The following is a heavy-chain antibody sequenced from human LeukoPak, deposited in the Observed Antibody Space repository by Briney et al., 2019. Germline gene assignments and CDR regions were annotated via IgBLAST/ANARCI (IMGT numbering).Heavy chain of an antibody. V-gene: IGHV4-39*07. CDR2: IYYSGST. Sequence: PSETLSLTCTVSGGSISSSSYYWGWIRQPPGKGLEWIGSIYYSGSTYYNPSLKSRVTISVDTSKTHFSLKLNSVTAADTAVYYCARDGPQGVGWLDYWGQGTLITVSS. CDR3: ARDGPQGVGWLDY. J-gene: IGHJ4*02. CDR1: GGSISSSSYY. D-gene: IGHD6-19*01.